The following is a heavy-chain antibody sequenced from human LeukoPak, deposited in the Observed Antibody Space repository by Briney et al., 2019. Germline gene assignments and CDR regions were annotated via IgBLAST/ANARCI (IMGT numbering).Heavy chain of an antibody. J-gene: IGHJ4*02. D-gene: IGHD5-18*01. CDR3: TTGTWIQLWLADY. Sequence: GGSPRLSCKGSGFTFTNARMSWVRLAPGKGLEWVGHIKSQTDGGTTDYAAPVKGRFTISRDDSKNTLYLQLNSLKTEDTAVYYCTTGTWIQLWLADYWGQGTLVTVSS. V-gene: IGHV3-15*01. CDR1: GFTFTNAR. CDR2: IKSQTDGGTT.